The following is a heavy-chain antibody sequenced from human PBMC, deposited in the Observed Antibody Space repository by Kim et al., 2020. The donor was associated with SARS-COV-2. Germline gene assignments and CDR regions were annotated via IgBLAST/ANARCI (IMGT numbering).Heavy chain of an antibody. CDR2: VYYTGDT. D-gene: IGHD3-10*01. V-gene: IGHV4-39*01. J-gene: IGHJ4*02. CDR3: ARPSSRFGDYAL. Sequence: SETLSLTCTVSGGSISTAFYWGWIRQPPGKRLEWIGSVYYTGDTYYSPSLKGRVTIYVDTSKNQFSLDVNSVTAADTAMYYCARPSSRFGDYALWGQGTRVTVFS. CDR1: GGSISTAFY.